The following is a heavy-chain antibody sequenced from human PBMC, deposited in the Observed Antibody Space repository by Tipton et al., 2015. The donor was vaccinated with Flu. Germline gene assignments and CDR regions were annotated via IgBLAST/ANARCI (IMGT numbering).Heavy chain of an antibody. V-gene: IGHV4-34*01. Sequence: LRLSCAVYGGSFSGYYWSWIRQPPGKGLEWIGEINHSGSTNYNPSLKSRVTISVDTSKNQFSLKLSSVTAADTAVYYCARVPRGYSYGPRGAYYYGMDVWGQGTTVTVSS. D-gene: IGHD5-18*01. J-gene: IGHJ6*02. CDR2: INHSGST. CDR3: ARVPRGYSYGPRGAYYYGMDV. CDR1: GGSFSGYY.